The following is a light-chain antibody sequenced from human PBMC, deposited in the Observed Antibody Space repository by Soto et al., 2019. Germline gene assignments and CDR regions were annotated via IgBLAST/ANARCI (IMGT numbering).Light chain of an antibody. CDR3: QQYGSSPYT. Sequence: EIVLTQSPGTLSLSPGERATLSCRASQSVSSSYLAWYQQKPGQAPRLLIYDASSRATGIPDRLSRSGSGTDFTLTTSRLETEDFAVDYCQQYGSSPYTFGQGTKLEIK. CDR2: DAS. V-gene: IGKV3-20*01. J-gene: IGKJ2*01. CDR1: QSVSSSY.